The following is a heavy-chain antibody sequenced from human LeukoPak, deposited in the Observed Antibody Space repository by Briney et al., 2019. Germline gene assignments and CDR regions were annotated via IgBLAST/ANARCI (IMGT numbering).Heavy chain of an antibody. CDR3: ARDPRWLTPDCTSTSCYENYFDP. CDR1: GYAISSGYQ. CDR2: IYHSGSA. D-gene: IGHD2-2*01. Sequence: SETLSLTCAVSGYAISSGYQWAWIRQSPGKGLEWIGSIYHSGSAHYNPSLKSRVTISVETSKNQFSLKMYSVTAADTAVYYCARDPRWLTPDCTSTSCYENYFDPWGQGTLVTVSS. J-gene: IGHJ5*02. V-gene: IGHV4-38-2*02.